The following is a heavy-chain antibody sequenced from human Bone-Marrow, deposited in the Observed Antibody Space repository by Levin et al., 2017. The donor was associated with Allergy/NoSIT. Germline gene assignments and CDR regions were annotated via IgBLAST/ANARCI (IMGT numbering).Heavy chain of an antibody. V-gene: IGHV3-74*01. Sequence: GGSLRLSCAASGFTFSSYWMHWVRQAPGKGLVWVSRINSDGTSTVYADSVKGRVTISRDNAKDTLYLQINSLRVEETAVNYCAGEATSAFDMWGQGTLVTVSS. CDR2: INSDGTST. CDR3: AGEATSAFDM. CDR1: GFTFSSYW. J-gene: IGHJ3*02. D-gene: IGHD2-2*01.